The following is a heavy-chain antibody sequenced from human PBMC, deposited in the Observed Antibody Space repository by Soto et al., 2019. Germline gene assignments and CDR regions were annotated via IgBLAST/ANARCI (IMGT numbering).Heavy chain of an antibody. D-gene: IGHD6-13*01. Sequence: HPGGSLRLSCTASGFTFGDYAMSWFRQAPGKGLEWVGFIRSKAYGGTTEYAASVKGRFTISRDDSKSIAYLQMNSLKIEDTAVYYCTRFGYSSSWYWGETSWFDPWGQGTLVTVSS. CDR1: GFTFGDYA. CDR3: TRFGYSSSWYWGETSWFDP. J-gene: IGHJ5*02. CDR2: IRSKAYGGTT. V-gene: IGHV3-49*03.